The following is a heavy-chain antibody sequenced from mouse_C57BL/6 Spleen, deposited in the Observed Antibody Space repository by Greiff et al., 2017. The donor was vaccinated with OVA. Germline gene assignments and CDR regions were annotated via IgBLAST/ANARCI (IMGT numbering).Heavy chain of an antibody. CDR1: GYTFTSYW. D-gene: IGHD1-1*01. CDR2: IHPNSGST. Sequence: VKLQESGAELVKPGASVKLSCKASGYTFTSYWLHWVKQRPGQGLEWIGMIHPNSGSTNYNEKFKSKATLTVDKSSSTAYMQLSSLTSEDSAVYYCARDGSSPFAYWGQGTLVTVSA. V-gene: IGHV1-64*01. J-gene: IGHJ3*01. CDR3: ARDGSSPFAY.